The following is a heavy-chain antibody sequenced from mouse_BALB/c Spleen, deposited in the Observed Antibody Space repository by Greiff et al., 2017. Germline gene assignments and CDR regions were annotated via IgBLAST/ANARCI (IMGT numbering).Heavy chain of an antibody. V-gene: IGHV5-12-1*01. CDR3: ARRRSYYAMDY. CDR1: GFAFSSYD. Sequence: EVKVVESGGGLVKPGGSLKLSCAASGFAFSSYDMSWVRQTPEKRLEWVAYISSGGGSTYYPDTVKGRFTISRDNAKNTLYLQMSSLKSEDTAMYYCARRRSYYAMDYWGQGTSVTVSS. CDR2: ISSGGGST. J-gene: IGHJ4*01.